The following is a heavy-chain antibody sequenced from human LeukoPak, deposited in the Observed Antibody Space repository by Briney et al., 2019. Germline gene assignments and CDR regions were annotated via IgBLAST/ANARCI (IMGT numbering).Heavy chain of an antibody. CDR1: GGSISSYY. J-gene: IGHJ3*02. CDR2: IYTSGST. V-gene: IGHV4-4*07. CDR3: ARDLLYDYIWGSYRYRVDAFDI. Sequence: PSETLSLTCTVSGGSISSYYWSWIRQPAGKGLEWIGRIYTSGSTNYNPSLKSRVTMSVDTSKNQFSPKLSSVTAADTAVYYCARDLLYDYIWGSYRYRVDAFDIWGQGTMVTVSS. D-gene: IGHD3-16*02.